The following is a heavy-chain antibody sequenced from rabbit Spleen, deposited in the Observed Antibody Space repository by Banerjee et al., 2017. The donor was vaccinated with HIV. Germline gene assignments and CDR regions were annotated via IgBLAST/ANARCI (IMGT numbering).Heavy chain of an antibody. Sequence: QSLEESGGDLVKPGASLTLTCTASGFDFSSYYYMCWVRQAPGKGLEWIACIYGGSSGWTYYASWAKGRFTISKTSSITVTLQMTSLTVADTATYFCARADATSSGWYLKYFDLWGPGTLVTVS. CDR3: ARADATSSGWYLKYFDL. CDR1: GFDFSSYYY. CDR2: IYGGSSGWT. J-gene: IGHJ4*01. D-gene: IGHD1-1*01. V-gene: IGHV1S40*01.